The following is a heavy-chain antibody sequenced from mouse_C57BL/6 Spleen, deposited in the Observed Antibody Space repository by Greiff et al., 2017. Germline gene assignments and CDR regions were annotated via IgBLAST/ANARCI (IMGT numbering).Heavy chain of an antibody. D-gene: IGHD1-1*01. CDR1: GYTFTSYW. CDR3: ARDYDNCFFAY. Sequence: VQLQQSGAELAKPGASVKLSCKASGYTFTSYWMHWVKQRPGQGLEWIGYINPSSGSTNYTQTFKDKSTLTADKSSSTAYMQLSSLTYEDSAVYYCARDYDNCFFAYWGQGTLVTVSA. V-gene: IGHV1-7*01. CDR2: INPSSGST. J-gene: IGHJ3*01.